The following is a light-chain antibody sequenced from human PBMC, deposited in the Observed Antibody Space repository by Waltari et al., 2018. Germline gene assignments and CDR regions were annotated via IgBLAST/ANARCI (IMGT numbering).Light chain of an antibody. Sequence: DIQMTQSPSSLSASVGDRVTITCRASQTISRYLNWYQQKPGKAPNLLIYAASSMQSGVPSRFSGSGSGRDFTLIITSLQPEDFATYYCQQSYSFSRTFGQGTKVEIK. V-gene: IGKV1-39*01. CDR2: AAS. J-gene: IGKJ1*01. CDR1: QTISRY. CDR3: QQSYSFSRT.